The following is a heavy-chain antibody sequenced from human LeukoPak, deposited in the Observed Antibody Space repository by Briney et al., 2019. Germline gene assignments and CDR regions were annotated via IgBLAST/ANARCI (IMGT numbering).Heavy chain of an antibody. CDR3: AREGSLDEQWLVQGFGDY. J-gene: IGHJ4*02. D-gene: IGHD6-19*01. V-gene: IGHV3-21*01. Sequence: GGSLRLSCAASRFTFSSYSMNWVRQAPGKGLEWFSSISSSSSYIYYADSVKGRFTISRDNAKNSLYLQMNSLRAEDSAVYCCAREGSLDEQWLVQGFGDYWGQGTLVTVSS. CDR2: ISSSSSYI. CDR1: RFTFSSYS.